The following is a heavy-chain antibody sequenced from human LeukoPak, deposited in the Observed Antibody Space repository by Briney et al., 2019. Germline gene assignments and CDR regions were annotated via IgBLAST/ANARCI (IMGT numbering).Heavy chain of an antibody. CDR3: ARDTIFGVTADIRSYYYYMDV. Sequence: ASVKVSCKASGYTFTGYYMYWVRQAPGQGLEWMGWINPNSGGTKYAQKFQGRVTMTRDTSISTAYMELSRLRSDDTAVYYCARDTIFGVTADIRSYYYYMDVWGKGTTVTVSS. D-gene: IGHD3-3*01. V-gene: IGHV1-2*02. CDR1: GYTFTGYY. J-gene: IGHJ6*03. CDR2: INPNSGGT.